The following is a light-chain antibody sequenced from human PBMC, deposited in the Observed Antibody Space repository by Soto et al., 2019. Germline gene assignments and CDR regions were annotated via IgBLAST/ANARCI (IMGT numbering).Light chain of an antibody. V-gene: IGKV3-15*01. CDR1: QSISSN. CDR3: QHYVTWPLT. J-gene: IGKJ4*01. Sequence: EIVMTQSPATLSVSPGERITLSCRASQSISSNLVWYQQKPGQAPRLLIYDTSIRATGVPARFSGSRSGAEFTLTISSLQSEDFAVYYCQHYVTWPLTFGGGTKVDIK. CDR2: DTS.